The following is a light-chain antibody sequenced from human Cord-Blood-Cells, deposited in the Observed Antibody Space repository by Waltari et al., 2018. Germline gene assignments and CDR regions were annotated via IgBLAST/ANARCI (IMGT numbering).Light chain of an antibody. J-gene: IGLJ1*01. V-gene: IGLV1-44*01. CDR3: AAWDDSLNGYV. Sequence: QSVLTQPPSASGTPGQRVTISCSGSSSNIGSNTVNWYQQLPGTAPKLLIYSNNQRPSGVPDRFSGSKSGTSASLASSGLQSEDEADYDCAAWDDSLNGYVFGTGTKVTVL. CDR1: SSNIGSNT. CDR2: SNN.